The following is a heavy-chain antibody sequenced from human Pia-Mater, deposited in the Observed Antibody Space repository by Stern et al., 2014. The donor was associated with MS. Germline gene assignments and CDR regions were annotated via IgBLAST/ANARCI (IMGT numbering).Heavy chain of an antibody. D-gene: IGHD5-18*01. Sequence: QLVQSGPEVKKPGTSVKVSCKASGITFSHSAIQWLRQARGQRPEWIGWVVVFNGDVNYAPRFQERVTITRDMSTSTVYMELRSLKSEDTAIYYCASERYTYYDDQRPPGGFDPCGQGTLVTVSS. J-gene: IGHJ5*02. CDR1: GITFSHSA. CDR3: ASERYTYYDDQRPPGGFDP. V-gene: IGHV1-58*02. CDR2: VVVFNGDV.